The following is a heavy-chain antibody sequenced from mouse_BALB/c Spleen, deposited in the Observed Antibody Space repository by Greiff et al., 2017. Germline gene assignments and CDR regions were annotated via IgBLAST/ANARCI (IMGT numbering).Heavy chain of an antibody. CDR3: ARSSSVTTAAWFAY. Sequence: EVQLVESGGGLVKPGGSLKLSCAASGFTFSDYYMYWVRQTPEKRLEWVATISDGGSYTYYPDSEKGRFTISIDNATNNLYLQMSSLKSEDTAMYYCARSSSVTTAAWFAYWGQGTLVTVSA. CDR1: GFTFSDYY. J-gene: IGHJ3*01. D-gene: IGHD2-13*01. CDR2: ISDGGSYT. V-gene: IGHV5-4*02.